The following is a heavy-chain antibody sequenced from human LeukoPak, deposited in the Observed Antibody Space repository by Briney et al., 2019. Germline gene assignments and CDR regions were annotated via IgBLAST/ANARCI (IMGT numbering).Heavy chain of an antibody. V-gene: IGHV1-18*01. D-gene: IGHD3-22*01. J-gene: IGHJ6*03. CDR3: ARGGKYYCDSSGSFYYYYMDV. CDR1: GYTFTTYG. Sequence: GASVKVSCKASGYTFTTYGITWVRQAPGQGLEWMGWITPNNGNINYAQKFQGRFTMTTDTSTTTAYMELRSLRSDDTAVYYCARGGKYYCDSSGSFYYYYMDVWGKGTTVTISS. CDR2: ITPNNGNI.